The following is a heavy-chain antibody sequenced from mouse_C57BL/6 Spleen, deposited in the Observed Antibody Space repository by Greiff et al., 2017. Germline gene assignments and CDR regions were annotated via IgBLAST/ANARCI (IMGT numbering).Heavy chain of an antibody. CDR2: INPGSGGT. CDR1: GYAFTNYL. Sequence: VQLQESGAELVRPGTSVKVSCKASGYAFTNYLIEWVKQRPGQGLEWIGVINPGSGGTNYNEKFKGKATLTADKSSSTAYMQLSSLTSEDSAVYFCARSRGYDYYFDYWGQGTTLTVSS. D-gene: IGHD2-2*01. V-gene: IGHV1-54*01. CDR3: ARSRGYDYYFDY. J-gene: IGHJ2*01.